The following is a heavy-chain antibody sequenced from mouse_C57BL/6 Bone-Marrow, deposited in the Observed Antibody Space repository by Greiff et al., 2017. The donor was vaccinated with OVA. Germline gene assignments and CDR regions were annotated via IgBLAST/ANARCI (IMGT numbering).Heavy chain of an antibody. CDR2: ISNGGGST. D-gene: IGHD5-5*01. J-gene: IGHJ4*01. CDR3: ARLSYLYAMDY. Sequence: DVQLVESGGGLVQPGGSLKLSCAASGFTFSDYYMYWVRQTPEKRLEWVAYISNGGGSTYYPATVKGRFTISRDNAKNTLYLQMSRLKSEDTAMYYCARLSYLYAMDYWGQGTSVTVSS. V-gene: IGHV5-12*01. CDR1: GFTFSDYY.